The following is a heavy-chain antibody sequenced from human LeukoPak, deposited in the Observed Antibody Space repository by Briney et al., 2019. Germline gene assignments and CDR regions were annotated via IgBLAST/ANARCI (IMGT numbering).Heavy chain of an antibody. Sequence: SVKVSCKASGGTFSSYAISWVRQAPGQGLEWMGGIIPIFGTANYAQKFQGRVTITTDESTSTAYMELSSLRSEDTAVYYCAREWWGYCSSTSCYGAYYYYYMDVWGKGITVTVSS. CDR1: GGTFSSYA. CDR2: IIPIFGTA. J-gene: IGHJ6*03. V-gene: IGHV1-69*05. CDR3: AREWWGYCSSTSCYGAYYYYYMDV. D-gene: IGHD2-2*01.